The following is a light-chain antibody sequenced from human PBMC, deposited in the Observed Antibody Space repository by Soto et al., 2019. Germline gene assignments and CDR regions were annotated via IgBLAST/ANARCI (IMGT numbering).Light chain of an antibody. CDR1: QSINSY. V-gene: IGKV1-39*01. J-gene: IGKJ3*01. CDR3: QQSYSTPT. Sequence: DIQMTQSPSSLSASVGDRVTITCRASQSINSYLNWYQQRPGKPPKLLIYAASSLQSGVPSRFSGSGSGTDFTLTISSLHPEDFATYYCQQSYSTPTFGPGSKVDIK. CDR2: AAS.